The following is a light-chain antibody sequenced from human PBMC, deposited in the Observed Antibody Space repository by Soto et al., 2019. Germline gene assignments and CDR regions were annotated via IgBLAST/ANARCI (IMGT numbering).Light chain of an antibody. CDR2: GAS. Sequence: EIVLTQSPGTLSLSPGERATLSCRASQSVSSSFLAWYQQKPGQAPRLLVYGASSRATGIPDRFSGSGSGTDFTLTISRLEPYDFAVYYYQPSGGSFTFGPGTKVDVK. V-gene: IGKV3-20*01. CDR3: QPSGGSFT. CDR1: QSVSSSF. J-gene: IGKJ3*01.